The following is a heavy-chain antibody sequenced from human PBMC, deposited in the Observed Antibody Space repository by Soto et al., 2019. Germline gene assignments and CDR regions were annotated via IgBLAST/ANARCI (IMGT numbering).Heavy chain of an antibody. V-gene: IGHV2-5*02. J-gene: IGHJ4*02. CDR1: GFSLNTSGVG. CDR3: AHKGARCSGGSCSHAFDY. CDR2: IYWDDDK. Sequence: SGPTLVNPTQTLTLTCTFSGFSLNTSGVGVGWIRQPPGKALEWLGLIYWDDDKSYSPSLKSRLTITKDTSKKQVVLRMTNMDPADTATYFCAHKGARCSGGSCSHAFDYWGQGTLVTVSS. D-gene: IGHD2-15*01.